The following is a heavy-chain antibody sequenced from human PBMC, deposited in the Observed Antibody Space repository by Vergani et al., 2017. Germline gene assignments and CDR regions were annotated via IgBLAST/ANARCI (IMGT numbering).Heavy chain of an antibody. CDR3: ARGPNPHKXCSGGSCYHWYFDL. J-gene: IGHJ2*01. Sequence: QVQLQESGPGLVKPSETLSLTCTVSGGSISSYYWSWIRQPPGKGLEWIGYIYYSGSTNYNPSLKSRVTISVDTSKNQFSLKLSSVTAADTAVYYCARGPNPHKXCSGGSCYHWYFDLWGRGTLVTVSS. V-gene: IGHV4-59*01. CDR1: GGSISSYY. CDR2: IYYSGST. D-gene: IGHD2-15*01.